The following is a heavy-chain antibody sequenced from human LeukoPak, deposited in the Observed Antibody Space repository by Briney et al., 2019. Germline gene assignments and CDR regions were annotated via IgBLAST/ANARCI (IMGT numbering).Heavy chain of an antibody. V-gene: IGHV3-21*06. CDR2: ISSSGSYI. Sequence: GGSLRLSCAASGFTFSTYSMNWVRQAPGKGLEWVSSISSSGSYIYYADSVKGRFTISRDNAKNSLYLQMNSLRAEDTAVYYCAVYYYGSGSYADWGQGTLVTVSS. CDR3: AVYYYGSGSYAD. CDR1: GFTFSTYS. D-gene: IGHD3-10*01. J-gene: IGHJ4*02.